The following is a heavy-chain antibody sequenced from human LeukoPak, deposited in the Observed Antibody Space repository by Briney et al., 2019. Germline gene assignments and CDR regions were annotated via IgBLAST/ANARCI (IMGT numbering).Heavy chain of an antibody. CDR3: AREMHTTMVRGVIRYYGMDV. CDR1: GGTFSSYA. Sequence: GASVKVSCKASGGTFSSYAIRWVRQAPGQGLEWMGGIIPIFGTANYAQKFQGRVTITADKSTRTAYMELSSLRSEDTAVYYCAREMHTTMVRGVIRYYGMDVWGKGTTVTASS. CDR2: IIPIFGTA. V-gene: IGHV1-69*06. D-gene: IGHD3-10*01. J-gene: IGHJ6*04.